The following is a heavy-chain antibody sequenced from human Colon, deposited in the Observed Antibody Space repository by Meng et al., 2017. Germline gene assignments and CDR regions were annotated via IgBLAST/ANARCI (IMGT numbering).Heavy chain of an antibody. J-gene: IGHJ4*02. CDR1: GGSINSRDW. CDR2: IFHSGST. Sequence: QVQLEESGPGLVKPSGTLSLTCDVSGGSINSRDWWGWVRQPPGKGLEWIAEIFHSGSTNYKSSLKSRATISVDRSKNQFSLKLNSVTAADTAVYYCAAIFGLGPGYWGQGTLVTVSS. CDR3: AAIFGLGPGY. V-gene: IGHV4-4*02. D-gene: IGHD3-3*01.